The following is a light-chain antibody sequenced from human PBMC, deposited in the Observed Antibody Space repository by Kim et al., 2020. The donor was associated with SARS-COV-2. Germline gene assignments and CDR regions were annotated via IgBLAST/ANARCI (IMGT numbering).Light chain of an antibody. CDR3: LQHNSYPWT. J-gene: IGKJ1*01. Sequence: ASVGDSVPLPCRASQGIRNDLGSYQQKPGKARKLLIYAASSLQSGVPSRFSGSGSGTEFTLTISSLQPEDFATYYCLQHNSYPWTFGQGTKVDIK. CDR1: QGIRND. CDR2: AAS. V-gene: IGKV1-17*01.